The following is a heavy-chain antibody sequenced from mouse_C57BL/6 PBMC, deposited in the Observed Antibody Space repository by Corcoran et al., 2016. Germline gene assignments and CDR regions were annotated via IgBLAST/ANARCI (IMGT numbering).Heavy chain of an antibody. V-gene: IGHV1-81*01. Sequence: QVQLQQSGAELARPGASVKLSCKASGYTFTSYGISWVKQRTGQGLEWIGEIYPRSGNTYYNEKFKGKATLTADKSSSTAYMELRSLTSEDSAVYFCARGGTYYDYDNAMDYWGQGTSVTVSS. J-gene: IGHJ4*01. CDR2: IYPRSGNT. CDR3: ARGGTYYDYDNAMDY. D-gene: IGHD2-4*01. CDR1: GYTFTSYG.